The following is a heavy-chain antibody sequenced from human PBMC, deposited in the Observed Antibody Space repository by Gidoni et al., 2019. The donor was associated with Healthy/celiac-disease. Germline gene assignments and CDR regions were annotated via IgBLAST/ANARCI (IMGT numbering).Heavy chain of an antibody. CDR3: ARLCRSSWEFDS. CDR2: IYYSGCT. Sequence: QLQESGPGLVKPAETLSLTCTVAGGSLRTSTYYWGWIRQSPGKELEWIGSIYYSGCTHYNPSLTSRLTISVDTSTNQFSLKLSSVTAADTAVYYCARLCRSSWEFDSWGQGTLVTVSS. V-gene: IGHV4-39*01. CDR1: GGSLRTSTYY. D-gene: IGHD6-6*01. J-gene: IGHJ4*02.